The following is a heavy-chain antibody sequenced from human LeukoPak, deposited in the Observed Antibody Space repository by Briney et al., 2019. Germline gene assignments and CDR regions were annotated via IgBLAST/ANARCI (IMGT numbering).Heavy chain of an antibody. CDR1: GFTFSSYE. D-gene: IGHD5-24*01. J-gene: IGHJ4*02. V-gene: IGHV3-48*03. Sequence: PGGSLILSCAASGFTFSSYEMNWVRQAPGKGLEWVSYISSSGSTIYYADSVKGRFTISRDNAKNSLYLQMNSLRAEDTAVYYCARDRDGYNCVFDYWGQGTLVTVSS. CDR3: ARDRDGYNCVFDY. CDR2: ISSSGSTI.